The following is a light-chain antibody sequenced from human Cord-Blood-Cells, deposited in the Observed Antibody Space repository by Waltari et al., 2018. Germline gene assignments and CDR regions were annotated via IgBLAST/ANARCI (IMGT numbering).Light chain of an antibody. V-gene: IGLV2-11*01. CDR3: CSYAGSYTYV. CDR2: DVS. J-gene: IGLJ1*01. CDR1: SRDGGGCHC. Sequence: HSALTQPRPVSGSPAQSVTISRTGTSRDGGGCHCVSWYQQHPGKAPKLMIYDVSKRPSGVPDRFSGSKSGNTASLTISGLQAEDEADYYCCSYAGSYTYVFGTGTKVTVL.